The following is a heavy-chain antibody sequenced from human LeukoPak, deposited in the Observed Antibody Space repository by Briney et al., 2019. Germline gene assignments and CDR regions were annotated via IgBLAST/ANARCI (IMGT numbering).Heavy chain of an antibody. D-gene: IGHD3-22*01. CDR3: ARDRRGYYDSSGYCDY. CDR1: GYTFTSYG. V-gene: IGHV1-18*01. Sequence: ASVEVSCKASGYTFTSYGINWVRQAPGQGLEWMGWISAYNGNTNYAQKLQGRVTLTTDTSTSTAYMELRSLRSDDTAVYYCARDRRGYYDSSGYCDYWGQGTLVTVSS. CDR2: ISAYNGNT. J-gene: IGHJ4*02.